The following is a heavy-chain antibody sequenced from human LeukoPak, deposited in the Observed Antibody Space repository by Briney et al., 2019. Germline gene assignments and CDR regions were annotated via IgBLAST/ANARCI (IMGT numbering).Heavy chain of an antibody. CDR1: GFTFSSYG. V-gene: IGHV3-30*02. J-gene: IGHJ3*02. Sequence: GSLRLSCAASGFTFSSYGMPWVRQAPGKGLGGVAFIRYDGSNKYYADSVKGRFTISRDNSKNTLYLQMNSLRAEDTAVYYCAKFDRGLQTYDAFDIWGQGTMVTVSS. D-gene: IGHD4-11*01. CDR3: AKFDRGLQTYDAFDI. CDR2: IRYDGSNK.